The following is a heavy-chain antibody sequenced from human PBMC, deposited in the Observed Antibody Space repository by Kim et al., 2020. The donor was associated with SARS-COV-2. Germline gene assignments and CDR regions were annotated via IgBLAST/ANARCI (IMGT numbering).Heavy chain of an antibody. J-gene: IGHJ4*02. Sequence: KGRFTISRDNAKNSLYLQMNSLGAEDTAVYYCARDSDYYDSSGYYYSFDYWGQGTLVTVSS. CDR3: ARDSDYYDSSGYYYSFDY. V-gene: IGHV3-48*03. D-gene: IGHD3-22*01.